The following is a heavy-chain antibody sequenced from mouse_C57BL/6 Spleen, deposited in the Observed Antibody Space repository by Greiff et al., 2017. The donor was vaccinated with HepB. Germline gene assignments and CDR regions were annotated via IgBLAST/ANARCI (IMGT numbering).Heavy chain of an antibody. CDR2: INPSNGGT. Sequence: VKLQESGTELVKPGASVKLSCKASGYTFTSYWMHWVKQRPGQGLEWIGNINPSNGGTNYNEKFKSKATLTVDKSSSTAYMQLSSLTSEDSAVYYCASYDGYYYAMDYWGQGTSVTVSS. J-gene: IGHJ4*01. D-gene: IGHD2-3*01. CDR1: GYTFTSYW. CDR3: ASYDGYYYAMDY. V-gene: IGHV1-53*01.